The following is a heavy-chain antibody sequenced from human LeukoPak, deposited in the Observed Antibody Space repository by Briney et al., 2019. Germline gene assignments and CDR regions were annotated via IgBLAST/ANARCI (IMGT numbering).Heavy chain of an antibody. CDR2: VSGGGGST. D-gene: IGHD3-22*01. Sequence: GGSLRLSCAASGFIVSSNYMSWVRQAPGKGLEWVSGVSGGGGSTYYADSVKGRFTISRDNSKNTLYLQMNSLRAEDTAVYYCAKRKDSGGYYFFDYWGQGTLVTVSS. CDR1: GFIVSSNY. J-gene: IGHJ4*02. V-gene: IGHV3-23*01. CDR3: AKRKDSGGYYFFDY.